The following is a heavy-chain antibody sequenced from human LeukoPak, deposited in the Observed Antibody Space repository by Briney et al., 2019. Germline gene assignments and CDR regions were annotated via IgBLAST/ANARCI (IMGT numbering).Heavy chain of an antibody. CDR3: ARLTDLTGSKHYYVDV. CDR1: GFTFSSYA. CDR2: ISYDGSNK. V-gene: IGHV3-30*01. J-gene: IGHJ6*03. D-gene: IGHD3-9*01. Sequence: GGSLRLSCAASGFTFSSYAMHWVRQAPGKGLEWVAVISYDGSNKYYADSVKGRFTISRDNSKNTLYLQMNSLRAEDTAVYYCARLTDLTGSKHYYVDVWGKGTTVIVSS.